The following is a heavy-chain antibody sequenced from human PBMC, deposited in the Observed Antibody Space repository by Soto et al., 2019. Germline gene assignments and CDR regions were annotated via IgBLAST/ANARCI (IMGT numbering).Heavy chain of an antibody. CDR3: AKDESGAGDI. Sequence: QVQLQESGPGLVEPSETLSLTCTVSGGSLTAYSWNWIRQPVEQGLEWIGRIDTSGKTNYSPSLTGPLTMSIDRFKNQFSLNLKFVTAADTAVYFCAKDESGAGDIWCQGTMVTVS. D-gene: IGHD7-27*01. CDR1: GGSLTAYS. V-gene: IGHV4-4*07. CDR2: IDTSGKT. J-gene: IGHJ3*02.